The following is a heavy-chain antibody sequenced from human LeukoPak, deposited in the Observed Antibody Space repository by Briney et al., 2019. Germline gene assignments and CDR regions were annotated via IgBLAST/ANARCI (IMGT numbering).Heavy chain of an antibody. D-gene: IGHD1-20*01. V-gene: IGHV4-61*03. CDR3: ARDRVTGTETYWYFDL. J-gene: IGHJ2*01. CDR1: GDSVSSGSYY. CDR2: IYYSGST. Sequence: PSETLSLTCTVSGDSVSSGSYYWSWIRQPPGKGLEWVGYIYYSGSTNYNPSLKSRVTMSVDTSKNHFSLKLSSVTAADTAVYYCARDRVTGTETYWYFDLWGRGTLVTVSS.